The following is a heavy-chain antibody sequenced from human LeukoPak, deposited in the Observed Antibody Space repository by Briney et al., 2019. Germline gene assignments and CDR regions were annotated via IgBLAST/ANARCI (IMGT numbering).Heavy chain of an antibody. V-gene: IGHV3-48*03. D-gene: IGHD3-10*01. CDR3: ARDGGMVRGVIIRGDYFDY. Sequence: GGSLRLSCAASGFTFSSYEMNWVRQAPGKGLEWVSYISRSGSTIYYADSVKGRFTISRENAKNSRYLQMNSLRAEDTAVYYCARDGGMVRGVIIRGDYFDYWGQGTLVTVSS. CDR1: GFTFSSYE. J-gene: IGHJ4*02. CDR2: ISRSGSTI.